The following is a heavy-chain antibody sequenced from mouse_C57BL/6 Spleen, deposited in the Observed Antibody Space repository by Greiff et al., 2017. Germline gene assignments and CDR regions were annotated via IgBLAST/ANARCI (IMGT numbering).Heavy chain of an antibody. D-gene: IGHD3-3*01. Sequence: QVQLQQSGPELVKPGASVKISCKASGYAFSSTWMNWVKQRPGKGLEWIGRINPGDGDTNYNGKFKGKATLTADKSSNTAYMQLSSLTSEDSAVYFCARWGDRGPWLAYWGQGTLVTVSA. V-gene: IGHV1-82*01. CDR1: GYAFSSTW. CDR2: INPGDGDT. CDR3: ARWGDRGPWLAY. J-gene: IGHJ3*01.